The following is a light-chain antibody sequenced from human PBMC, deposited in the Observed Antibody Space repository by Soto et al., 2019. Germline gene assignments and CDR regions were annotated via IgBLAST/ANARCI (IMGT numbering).Light chain of an antibody. CDR1: QSINNW. CDR3: QQYNSYSPVT. V-gene: IGKV1-5*03. J-gene: IGKJ1*01. CDR2: KAS. Sequence: DIPMTQSPSTLSASVGDRVTITCRASQSINNWLAWYQQKPGKAPKLLIYKASSLESGVPSRFSGSGSGTEFTLIISSLQPDDFGTYYCQQYNSYSPVTFGQGTKVEIK.